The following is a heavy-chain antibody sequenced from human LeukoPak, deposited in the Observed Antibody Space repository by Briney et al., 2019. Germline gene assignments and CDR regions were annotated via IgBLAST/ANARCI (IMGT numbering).Heavy chain of an antibody. J-gene: IGHJ4*02. CDR3: AKDSYYDSSGSVFDY. Sequence: GGSLRLSCAASGFTFSSYAMHWVRQAPGKGLEWVAVISYDGSNKYYADSVKGRFTISRVDSKNTLYLQMNSLRAEDRALYYCAKDSYYDSSGSVFDYWGQGTLVTVSS. CDR1: GFTFSSYA. CDR2: ISYDGSNK. V-gene: IGHV3-30*04. D-gene: IGHD3-22*01.